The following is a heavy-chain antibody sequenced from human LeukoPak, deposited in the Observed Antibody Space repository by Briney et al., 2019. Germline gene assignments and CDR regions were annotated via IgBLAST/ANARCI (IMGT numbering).Heavy chain of an antibody. V-gene: IGHV3-23*01. Sequence: GWSLRLSCAASGFTFSSYAMSWVRQAPGKGLEWVSAISGSGGSTYYADSVKGRLTISRDNSKNTLYLQMNSLRAEDTAVYYCAKGYDYGDYGFDYWGQGTLVTVSS. D-gene: IGHD4-17*01. J-gene: IGHJ4*02. CDR2: ISGSGGST. CDR3: AKGYDYGDYGFDY. CDR1: GFTFSSYA.